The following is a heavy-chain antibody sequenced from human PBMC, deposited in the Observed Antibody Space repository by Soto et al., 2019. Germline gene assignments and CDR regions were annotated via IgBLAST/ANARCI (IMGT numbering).Heavy chain of an antibody. CDR1: GFTIRNYG. CDR2: ISYDGSNK. J-gene: IGHJ4*02. Sequence: QVQLVESGGGVVQPGRSVRLSCAASGFTIRNYGMHWVRQAPGKGLEWVAVISYDGSNKYYADSVKGRFTISRDNSKNTLYLQMNSLRAGDTAVYYCARREVFDYWGQGTLVTVSS. CDR3: ARREVFDY. V-gene: IGHV3-30*03.